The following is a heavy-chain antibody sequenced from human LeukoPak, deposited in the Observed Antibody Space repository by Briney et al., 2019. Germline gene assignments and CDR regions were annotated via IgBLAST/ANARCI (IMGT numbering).Heavy chain of an antibody. CDR2: IQYDGSNE. J-gene: IGHJ4*02. CDR3: ARDTGAYYDSGGRDY. D-gene: IGHD3-22*01. Sequence: GGSLRLSCAASRFTFSSYGMHWVRQAPGKGLEWVAYIQYDGSNEQYADSVKGRFTISRDNAKNSLYLQMNSLRAEDTAVYYCARDTGAYYDSGGRDYWGQGTLVTVSS. CDR1: RFTFSSYG. V-gene: IGHV3-30*02.